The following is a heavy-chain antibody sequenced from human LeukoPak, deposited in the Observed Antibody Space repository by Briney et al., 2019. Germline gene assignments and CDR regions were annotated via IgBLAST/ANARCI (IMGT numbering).Heavy chain of an antibody. CDR2: ISYDGSNK. V-gene: IGHV3-30*04. Sequence: GGSLRLSCAASGFTFSSYAMHWVRQAPGKGLEWVAVISYDGSNKYYADSVKGRFTISRDNSKNTLYLQMNSLRAEDTAVYYCARRGYSSSWYWGADYYYYYYMDVWGKGTTVTVSS. CDR1: GFTFSSYA. D-gene: IGHD6-13*01. CDR3: ARRGYSSSWYWGADYYYYYYMDV. J-gene: IGHJ6*03.